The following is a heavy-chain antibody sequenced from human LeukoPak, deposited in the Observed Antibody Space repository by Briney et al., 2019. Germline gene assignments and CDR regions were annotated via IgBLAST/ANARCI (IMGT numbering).Heavy chain of an antibody. V-gene: IGHV1-24*01. D-gene: IGHD3-16*02. Sequence: GASVKVSCKVSRYTLTELSMHWVRQAPGKGLEWMGGFDPEDGETIYAQKFQGRVTMTEDTSTDTAYMELSSLRSEDMAVYYCARGITFGGVIVNVFDIWGQGTMVTVSS. CDR1: RYTLTELS. CDR3: ARGITFGGVIVNVFDI. CDR2: FDPEDGET. J-gene: IGHJ3*02.